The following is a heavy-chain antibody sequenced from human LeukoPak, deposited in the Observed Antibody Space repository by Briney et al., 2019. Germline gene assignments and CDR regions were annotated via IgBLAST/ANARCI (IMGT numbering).Heavy chain of an antibody. CDR1: GGTFSSYA. D-gene: IGHD3-22*01. CDR2: IIPIFGTA. CDR3: NLYYYDSSAPLGSYYYYGMDV. V-gene: IGHV1-69*13. J-gene: IGHJ6*02. Sequence: ASVKVSCKASGGTFSSYAISWVRQAPGQGLEWMGGIIPIFGTANYAQEFQGRVTITADESTSTAYMELSSLRSEDTAVYYCNLYYYDSSAPLGSYYYYGMDVWGQGTTVTVSS.